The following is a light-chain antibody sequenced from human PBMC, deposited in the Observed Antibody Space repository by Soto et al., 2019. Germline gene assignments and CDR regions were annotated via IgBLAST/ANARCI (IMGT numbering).Light chain of an antibody. CDR3: QPYTIYSCT. V-gene: IGKV1-5*01. CDR1: QSISSW. CDR2: DAS. Sequence: DIQMTQSPSTLSASVGDRVTITCRASQSISSWLAWYQQKPGKAPKLLIYDASSLESGVPSRFSGSGSGTEFTLTISVLEPDDFETYYSQPYTIYSCTFCQGTKVEI. J-gene: IGKJ1*01.